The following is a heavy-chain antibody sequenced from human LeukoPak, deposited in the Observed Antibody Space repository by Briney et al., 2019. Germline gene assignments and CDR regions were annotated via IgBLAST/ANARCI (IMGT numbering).Heavy chain of an antibody. CDR3: ARFRYCSSTSCYTRFDY. Sequence: PSQTLSLTCTVSGGSISSGGYYWSWIRQHPGKGLEWIGYIYYSGSTYYNPSLKSQVTISVDTSKNQFSLKLSSVTAADTAVYYCARFRYCSSTSCYTRFDYWGQGTLVTVSS. D-gene: IGHD2-2*02. V-gene: IGHV4-31*01. CDR1: GGSISSGGYY. CDR2: IYYSGST. J-gene: IGHJ4*02.